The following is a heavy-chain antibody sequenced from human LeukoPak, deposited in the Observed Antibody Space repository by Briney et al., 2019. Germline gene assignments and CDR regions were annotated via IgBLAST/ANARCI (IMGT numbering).Heavy chain of an antibody. V-gene: IGHV3-23*01. Sequence: PGGSLRLSCAASGFTFTNYAMNWVRQAPGKGLEWVAFIRGGGAGARYADAAKGRFTISRDNPKNTLYLHMNTLRVEDTATYYCAKCSASYGNDALDVWGQGTVVIVSS. J-gene: IGHJ3*01. CDR2: IRGGGAGA. CDR1: GFTFTNYA. CDR3: AKCSASYGNDALDV. D-gene: IGHD3-10*02.